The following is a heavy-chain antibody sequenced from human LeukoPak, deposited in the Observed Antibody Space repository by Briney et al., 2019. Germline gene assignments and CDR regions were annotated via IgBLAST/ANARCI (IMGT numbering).Heavy chain of an antibody. CDR2: ISAYNGNT. CDR1: GYTFTSYG. Sequence: ASVKVSCKASGYTFTSYGISWVRQAPGQGLEWMGWISAYNGNTNYAQKLRGRVTMTTDTSTSTAYMELRSLRSDDTAVYYCARVDDYYGSGSYYADADYWGQGTLVTVSS. D-gene: IGHD3-10*01. J-gene: IGHJ4*02. V-gene: IGHV1-18*01. CDR3: ARVDDYYGSGSYYADADY.